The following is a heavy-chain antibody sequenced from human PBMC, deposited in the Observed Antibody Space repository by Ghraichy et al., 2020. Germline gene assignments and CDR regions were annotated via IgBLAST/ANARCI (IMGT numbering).Heavy chain of an antibody. V-gene: IGHV4-30-2*01. Sequence: SETLSLTCAVSGGSISSGGYSWSWIRQPPGKGLEWIGYIYHSGSTYYNPSLKSRVTISVDRSKNQFSLKLSSVTAADTAVYYCASLVVSGDYGLSDYWGQGTLVTVSS. CDR3: ASLVVSGDYGLSDY. CDR1: GGSISSGGYS. J-gene: IGHJ4*02. D-gene: IGHD4-17*01. CDR2: IYHSGST.